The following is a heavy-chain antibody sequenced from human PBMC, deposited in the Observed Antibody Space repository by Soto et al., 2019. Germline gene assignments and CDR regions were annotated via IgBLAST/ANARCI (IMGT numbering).Heavy chain of an antibody. V-gene: IGHV4-59*08. J-gene: IGHJ5*02. CDR3: ARLGTHNWFDP. CDR2: IYYTGST. CDR1: GGSISSYY. D-gene: IGHD3-16*01. Sequence: QVQLQESGPGLVKPSETLSLTCTVSGGSISSYYWSWIRQPPGKGLEWIGYIYYTGSTNYNPSLKSRVTIAVDPSKYQFSLNLSSVTAADTAVYYCARLGTHNWFDPWGQGTLVTVSS.